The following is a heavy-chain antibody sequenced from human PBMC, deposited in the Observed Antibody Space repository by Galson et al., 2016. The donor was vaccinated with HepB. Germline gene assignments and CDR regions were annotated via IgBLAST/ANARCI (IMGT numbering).Heavy chain of an antibody. V-gene: IGHV4-4*02. CDR3: ARDERYYDFWAGYQRPYYMDV. J-gene: IGHJ6*03. CDR2: IYYTGST. D-gene: IGHD3-3*01. Sequence: GTLSLTCAVFGDSIGSSHWWSWVRQPPGKGLEWIGDIYYTGSTNYNPSLKSRVTISLDKSKNHISLTLKSVTAADTAVYYCARDERYYDFWAGYQRPYYMDVWGTGTTVIVSS. CDR1: GDSIGSSHW.